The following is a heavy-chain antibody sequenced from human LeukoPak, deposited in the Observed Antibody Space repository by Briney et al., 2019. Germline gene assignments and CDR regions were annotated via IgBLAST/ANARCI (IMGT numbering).Heavy chain of an antibody. CDR3: ARDGN. J-gene: IGHJ4*02. CDR1: GFTFSNYW. CDR2: IKQDGSGK. V-gene: IGHV3-7*01. Sequence: GGSLRLSCAASGFTFSNYWMNWVRQAPGKGLEWVANIKQDGSGKYFVDSVKGRFTISRDNAKNSLYLQMNSLRAGDTAMYYCARDGNWGQGTLVTVSS.